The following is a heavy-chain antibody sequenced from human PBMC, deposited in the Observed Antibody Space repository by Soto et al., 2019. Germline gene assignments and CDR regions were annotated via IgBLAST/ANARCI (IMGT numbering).Heavy chain of an antibody. D-gene: IGHD3-3*01. CDR1: GFTFSSYA. V-gene: IGHV3-23*01. Sequence: EVHLLESGGDLVQPGGSLRLSCAVSGFTFSSYAMSWVRQAPGKGLEWVSTINGSGRRTYYADSVKGRFTISRDNSKNTLYLQMSSLRAEDTAVYYFAKGDSYYDFILNIDYWGQGTQVTVSS. CDR2: INGSGRRT. CDR3: AKGDSYYDFILNIDY. J-gene: IGHJ4*02.